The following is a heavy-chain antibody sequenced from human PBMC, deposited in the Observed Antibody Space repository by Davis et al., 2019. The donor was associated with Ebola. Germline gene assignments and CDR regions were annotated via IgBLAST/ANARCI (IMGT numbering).Heavy chain of an antibody. V-gene: IGHV3-23*01. J-gene: IGHJ6*02. CDR2: ISGSGGST. Sequence: GESLKISCAASGFTFSDYYMSWVRQAPGKGLEWVSAISGSGGSTYYADSVKGRFTISRDNSKNTLYLQMNSLRAEDTAVYYCAREGLDTAMFYYYGMDVWGQGTTVTVSS. CDR1: GFTFSDYY. D-gene: IGHD5-18*01. CDR3: AREGLDTAMFYYYGMDV.